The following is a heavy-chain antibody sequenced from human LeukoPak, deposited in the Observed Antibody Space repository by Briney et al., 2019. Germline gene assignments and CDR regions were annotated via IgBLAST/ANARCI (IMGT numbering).Heavy chain of an antibody. CDR1: GFTFISYG. J-gene: IGHJ3*02. D-gene: IGHD1-26*01. CDR3: AKEFSGSDAFDI. V-gene: IGHV3-30*18. CDR2: ISYDGSNK. Sequence: GRSLRLSCAASGFTFISYGMHWVRQDPGKGLEWVAVISYDGSNKYYADSVKGRFTISRDNSKNTLYLQMNSLRAEDTAVYYCAKEFSGSDAFDIWGQGTMVTVSS.